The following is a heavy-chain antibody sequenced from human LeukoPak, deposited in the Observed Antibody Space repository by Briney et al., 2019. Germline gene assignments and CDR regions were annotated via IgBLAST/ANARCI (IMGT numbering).Heavy chain of an antibody. V-gene: IGHV3-23*01. CDR1: GFTFSSYA. CDR3: ASGRHCSGGSCHYLDAFDI. D-gene: IGHD2-15*01. J-gene: IGHJ3*02. CDR2: ISGSGGST. Sequence: GGSLRLSCAASGFTFSSYAMSWVRQAPGKGLEWVSAISGSGGSTYYADSVKGRFTISRDNSKNTLYLQMNSLRAEDTAVYFCASGRHCSGGSCHYLDAFDIWGQGTMVTVSS.